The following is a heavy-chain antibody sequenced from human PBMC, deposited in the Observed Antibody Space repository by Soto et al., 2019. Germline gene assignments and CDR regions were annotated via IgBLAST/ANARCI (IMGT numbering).Heavy chain of an antibody. CDR3: ARWEGIAVFRAFDY. V-gene: IGHV1-18*01. D-gene: IGHD6-19*01. CDR1: GYTLTSYG. CDR2: ISAYNGNT. J-gene: IGHJ4*02. Sequence: GASVKVSCKASGYTLTSYGISWVRQAPGQGLEWMGWISAYNGNTNYAQKLQGRVTMTTDTSTSTAYMELRSLRSDDTAVYYCARWEGIAVFRAFDYWGQGTLVTVSS.